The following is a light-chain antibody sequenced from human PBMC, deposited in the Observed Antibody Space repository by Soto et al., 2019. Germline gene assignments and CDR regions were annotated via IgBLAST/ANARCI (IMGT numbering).Light chain of an antibody. CDR2: EVS. CDR1: NSDIGAYNY. Sequence: QSALAQPASVSGSPGQSITISCTGTNSDIGAYNYVSWYQQYPGKAPKLLIYEVSNRPSGVSNRFSGSKSGNTASLTISGLQAEDEADYYCNSLTTSFIQVIGGGTKLTVL. J-gene: IGLJ3*02. CDR3: NSLTTSFIQV. V-gene: IGLV2-14*01.